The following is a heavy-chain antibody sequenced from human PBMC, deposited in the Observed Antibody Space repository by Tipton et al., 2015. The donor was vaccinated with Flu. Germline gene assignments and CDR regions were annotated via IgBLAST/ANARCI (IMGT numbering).Heavy chain of an antibody. Sequence: LRLSCTVSGGSISSSSHYWGWIRQSPGRGLEWVGSIYYTGYPYYNPSLKSRLAMSIDTSRRVFTLRLNSMTAADTAVYYCAKVLFGWVESWAQGTLVTVSS. CDR2: IYYTGYP. V-gene: IGHV4-39*06. CDR1: GGSISSSSHY. CDR3: AKVLFGWVES. J-gene: IGHJ5*01. D-gene: IGHD3-16*01.